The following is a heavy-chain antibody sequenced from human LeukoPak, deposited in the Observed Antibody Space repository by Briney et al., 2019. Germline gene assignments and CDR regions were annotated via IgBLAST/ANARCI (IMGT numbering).Heavy chain of an antibody. CDR2: ISGSGGST. CDR3: AKSIAYCGGDCYFLYGMDV. D-gene: IGHD2-21*02. CDR1: GFTFSSYA. Sequence: GRSLRLSCAASGFTFSSYAMHWVRQAPRKGLEWVSGISGSGGSTYYADSVKGRFTISRDNSKNTLYLQMNSLRAEDTAVYYCAKSIAYCGGDCYFLYGMDVWGQGTTVTVSS. J-gene: IGHJ6*02. V-gene: IGHV3-23*01.